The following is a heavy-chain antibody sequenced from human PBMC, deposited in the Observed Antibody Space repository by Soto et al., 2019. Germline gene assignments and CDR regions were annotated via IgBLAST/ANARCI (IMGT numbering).Heavy chain of an antibody. J-gene: IGHJ6*02. CDR2: INHSGST. CDR1: GGSFSGYY. CDR3: ARARADILAHYYYGMDV. Sequence: PSETLSLTCAVYGGSFSGYYWSWIRQPPGKGLEWIGEINHSGSTNYNPSLKSRVTISVDTSKNQFSLKLSSVTAADTAVYYCARARADILAHYYYGMDVWGQVITVTVSS. V-gene: IGHV4-34*01.